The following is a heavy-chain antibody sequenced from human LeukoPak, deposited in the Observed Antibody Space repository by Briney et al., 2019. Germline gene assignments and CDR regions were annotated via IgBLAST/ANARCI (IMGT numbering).Heavy chain of an antibody. V-gene: IGHV3-74*03. J-gene: IGHJ4*02. D-gene: IGHD1-26*01. CDR3: AREARVGGALQY. CDR2: FNPDGSIR. CDR1: GLTFSTYW. Sequence: GGSLRLSCAASGLTFSTYWMHWVRQAPGKGLAWVARFNPDGSIRTHANSVQGRVTISRDTAKNTLFLQMNSLRAEDTAVYYCAREARVGGALQYWGQGTPVTVST.